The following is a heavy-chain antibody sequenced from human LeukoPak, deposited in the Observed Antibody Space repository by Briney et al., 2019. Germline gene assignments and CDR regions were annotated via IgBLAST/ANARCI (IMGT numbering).Heavy chain of an antibody. V-gene: IGHV1-69*01. CDR1: GGTFSSYA. CDR3: ARGLGIPYYFDY. CDR2: IIPIFGTA. Sequence: ASVKVSCKAYGGTFSSYAISWERQAPGQGLEWMGGIIPIFGTANYAQKFQGRVTITADESTSTAYMELSSLRSEDTAVYYCARGLGIPYYFDYWGQGTLVTVSS. D-gene: IGHD7-27*01. J-gene: IGHJ4*02.